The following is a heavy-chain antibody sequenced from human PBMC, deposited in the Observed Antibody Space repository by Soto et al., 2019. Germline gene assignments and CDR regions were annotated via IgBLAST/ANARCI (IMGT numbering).Heavy chain of an antibody. CDR1: GFSFSSYA. J-gene: IGHJ4*02. V-gene: IGHV3-23*01. D-gene: IGHD6-19*01. Sequence: EVQLLESGGGLVQPGGSLRLSCAASGFSFSSYAMNWVRQAPGKGLEWVSVISGSGGCTYYADSVKSRFTISRDKSKNTLYLQMISLGSEDTAVYYCASRSSGWYFDYWGQGTLVTVSS. CDR2: ISGSGGCT. CDR3: ASRSSGWYFDY.